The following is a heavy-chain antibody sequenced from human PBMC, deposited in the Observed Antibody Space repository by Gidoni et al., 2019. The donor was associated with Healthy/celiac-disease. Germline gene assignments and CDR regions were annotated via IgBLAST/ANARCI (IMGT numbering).Heavy chain of an antibody. D-gene: IGHD3-9*01. CDR1: GYTFTSYY. V-gene: IGHV1-46*01. CDR2: INPSGGST. Sequence: QVQLVQSGAEVKKPGASVKVSCKASGYTFTSYYMHWVRQAPGQGLEWMGIINPSGGSTSYAQKFQGRVTMTRDTSTSTVYMELSSLRSEDTAVYYCVRVGTNNHDILTGYPYYYYGMDVWGQGTTVTVSS. CDR3: VRVGTNNHDILTGYPYYYYGMDV. J-gene: IGHJ6*02.